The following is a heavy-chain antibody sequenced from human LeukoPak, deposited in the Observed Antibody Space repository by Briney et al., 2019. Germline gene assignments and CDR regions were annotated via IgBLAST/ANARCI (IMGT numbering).Heavy chain of an antibody. D-gene: IGHD4-23*01. Sequence: GGSLRLSCAASGFTFSSYAMHWVRQAPGKGLEYVSAISSNGGSTYYANSVKGRFTISRDNSKNTLYLQMSSLRAEDTALYYCARASTTVVTLDTFAIWGQGTMVTVSS. J-gene: IGHJ3*02. CDR1: GFTFSSYA. V-gene: IGHV3-64*01. CDR2: ISSNGGST. CDR3: ARASTTVVTLDTFAI.